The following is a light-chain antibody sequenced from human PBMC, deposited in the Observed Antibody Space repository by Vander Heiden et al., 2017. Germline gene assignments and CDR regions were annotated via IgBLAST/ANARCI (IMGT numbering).Light chain of an antibody. Sequence: EIVLTQSPVTLSLSPGERATLSCRASQSVSTYLAWYQHKPAQAPRLLIYDASNRATGIPARFSGSGSGTDFTLTVSSLEPEDFGVYYCQQRSSWPFAFGQGTRLEIK. J-gene: IGKJ5*01. V-gene: IGKV3-11*01. CDR1: QSVSTY. CDR2: DAS. CDR3: QQRSSWPFA.